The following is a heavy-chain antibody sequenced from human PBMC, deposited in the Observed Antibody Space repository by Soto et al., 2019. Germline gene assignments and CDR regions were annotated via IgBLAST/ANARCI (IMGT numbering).Heavy chain of an antibody. D-gene: IGHD2-15*01. V-gene: IGHV4-59*01. Sequence: PSETLSLTCTVSGGSISSYYLSWIRQPPGKGLEWIGYIYYSGSTNYNPSLKSRVTISVDTSKNQFSLKLSSVTAADTAFYYCARGDCSGGTCYLGYYYMDVWGKGTTVTVSS. CDR2: IYYSGST. CDR1: GGSISSYY. CDR3: ARGDCSGGTCYLGYYYMDV. J-gene: IGHJ6*03.